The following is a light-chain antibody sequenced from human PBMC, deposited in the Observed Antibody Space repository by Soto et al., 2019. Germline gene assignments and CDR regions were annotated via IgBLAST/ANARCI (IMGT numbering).Light chain of an antibody. CDR1: SSNIGGNS. Sequence: QSVLTQPPSVSAAPGQKVTISCSGSSSNIGGNSVSWYQQLPGTAPKLLIYDDNKRPSGIPDRFSGSKSGTSATLGITGFQTGDEADYYCGSWDSSLSAYVFGTRTKVTGL. CDR3: GSWDSSLSAYV. CDR2: DDN. V-gene: IGLV1-51*01. J-gene: IGLJ1*01.